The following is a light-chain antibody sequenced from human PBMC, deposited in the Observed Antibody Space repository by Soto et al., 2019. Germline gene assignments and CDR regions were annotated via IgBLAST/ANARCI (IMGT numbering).Light chain of an antibody. Sequence: DLQMTQSPSTLSASVGDRVTITCRASQSISSWLAWYQQKPGKAPNLLIYKASSLESGVPSRFSGSGSGTEFTLTISSLQPDDFATYYCQQYSTYSRTFGQGTKVEIK. CDR3: QQYSTYSRT. CDR2: KAS. CDR1: QSISSW. V-gene: IGKV1-5*03. J-gene: IGKJ1*01.